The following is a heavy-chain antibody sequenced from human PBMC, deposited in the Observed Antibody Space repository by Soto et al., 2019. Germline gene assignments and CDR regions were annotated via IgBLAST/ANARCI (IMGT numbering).Heavy chain of an antibody. CDR2: IIPIFGTA. D-gene: IGHD3-22*01. CDR3: ARGDFWDYYDSSGYYWGFDY. CDR1: GGTFSSYA. V-gene: IGHV1-69*01. Sequence: QVQLVQSGAEVKKPGSSVKVPCKASGGTFSSYAISWVRQAPGQGLEWMGGIIPIFGTANYAQKFQGRVTITADESTSTAYMELSSLRSEDTAVYYCARGDFWDYYDSSGYYWGFDYWGQGTLVTVSS. J-gene: IGHJ4*02.